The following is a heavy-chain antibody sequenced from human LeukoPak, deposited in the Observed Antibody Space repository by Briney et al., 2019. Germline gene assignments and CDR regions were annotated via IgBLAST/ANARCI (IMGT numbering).Heavy chain of an antibody. CDR2: INPNSGGT. J-gene: IGHJ4*02. CDR1: GYTFTGYY. D-gene: IGHD6-13*01. CDR3: AREIAAAAPFDY. Sequence: ASVKVSCEASGYTFTGYYMHWVRQAPGQGLEWMGWINPNSGGTNYAQKFQGRVTMTRDTSISTAYMELSRLRSDDTAVYYCAREIAAAAPFDYWGQGTLVTVSS. V-gene: IGHV1-2*02.